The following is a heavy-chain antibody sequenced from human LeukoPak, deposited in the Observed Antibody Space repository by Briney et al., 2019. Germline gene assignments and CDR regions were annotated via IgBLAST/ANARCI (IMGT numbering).Heavy chain of an antibody. CDR1: GDSVSSNSAA. Sequence: SQTLSLTCAISGDSVSSNSAAWNRIRQSPSRGLEWLGRTYYRSKWYNDYAVSVKSRITINPDTSKNQFSLQLNSVTPEDTAVYYCARDFSFTMVRGVIPFDYWGQGTLVTVSS. D-gene: IGHD3-10*01. CDR2: TYYRSKWYN. V-gene: IGHV6-1*01. CDR3: ARDFSFTMVRGVIPFDY. J-gene: IGHJ4*02.